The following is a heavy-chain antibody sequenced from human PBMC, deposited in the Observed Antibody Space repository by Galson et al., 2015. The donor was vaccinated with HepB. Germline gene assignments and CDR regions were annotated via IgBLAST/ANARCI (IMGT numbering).Heavy chain of an antibody. CDR1: GFTFRNDW. J-gene: IGHJ4*01. V-gene: IGHV3-7*01. D-gene: IGHD1-1*01. Sequence: SLRLSCAASGFTFRNDWMSWVRQAPGKGLEWVASIQQDGNERYYEDAVKGQFTISIYNARNSLYLQINSLRAEDTATYSCTRSPTKPGYWRQGTLVSASS. CDR3: TRSPTKPGY. CDR2: IQQDGNER.